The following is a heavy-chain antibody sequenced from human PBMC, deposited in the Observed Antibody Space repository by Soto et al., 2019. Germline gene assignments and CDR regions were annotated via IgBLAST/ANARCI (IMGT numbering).Heavy chain of an antibody. D-gene: IGHD2-15*01. CDR1: GFTFSSYW. J-gene: IGHJ4*02. Sequence: EVQLVESGGGLVPPGWSLRLSCAASGFTFSSYWMHWVRQAPGKGLVWVSRINSDGSSTSYADSVNGRFTISRDNAKNTLYLQMNSLRAEDTAVYYCVRTSLVVAAATLEDYWGKGNLVTVSS. V-gene: IGHV3-74*01. CDR3: VRTSLVVAAATLEDY. CDR2: INSDGSST.